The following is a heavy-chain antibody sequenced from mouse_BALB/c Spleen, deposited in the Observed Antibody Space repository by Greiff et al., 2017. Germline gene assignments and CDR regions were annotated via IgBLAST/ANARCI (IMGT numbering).Heavy chain of an antibody. D-gene: IGHD1-1*01. V-gene: IGHV14-3*02. J-gene: IGHJ4*01. CDR2: IDPANGNT. Sequence: EVQLVESGAELVKPGASVKLSCTASGFNIKDTYMHWVKQRPEQGLEWIGRIDPANGNTKYDPKFQGKATITADTSSNTAYLQLSSLTSEDTAVYYCARHYYGSSYGYAMDYWGQGTSVTVSS. CDR1: GFNIKDTY. CDR3: ARHYYGSSYGYAMDY.